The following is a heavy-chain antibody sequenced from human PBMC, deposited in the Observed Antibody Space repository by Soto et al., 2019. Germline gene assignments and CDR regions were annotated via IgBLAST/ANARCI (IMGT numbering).Heavy chain of an antibody. D-gene: IGHD5-18*01. CDR1: GISTSSYW. CDR2: IKNDGSEK. V-gene: IGHV3-7*03. J-gene: IGHJ4*02. CDR3: VTGYHSDY. Sequence: VGSLRLSCAASGISTSSYWMGWVRQAPGRGLEWVASIKNDGSEKYYMDSLKGRFTISRDNALNSLYLQMNSLRAEDTAVYFCVTGYHSDYWGQGTLVTVSS.